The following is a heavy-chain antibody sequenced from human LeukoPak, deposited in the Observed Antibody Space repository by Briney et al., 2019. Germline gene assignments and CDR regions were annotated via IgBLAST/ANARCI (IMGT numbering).Heavy chain of an antibody. J-gene: IGHJ4*02. V-gene: IGHV1-46*01. CDR1: RYTFTNYY. D-gene: IGHD3-10*01. Sequence: ASVKVSCKASRYTFTNYYMHWVRQAPGQGLEWMGIINPSGGSTVYAKIFQGRVTITRDTSTNTVYMELSSLRSDDTAVYYCANSENMVRGVILGFWGQGTLVTVSS. CDR2: INPSGGST. CDR3: ANSENMVRGVILGF.